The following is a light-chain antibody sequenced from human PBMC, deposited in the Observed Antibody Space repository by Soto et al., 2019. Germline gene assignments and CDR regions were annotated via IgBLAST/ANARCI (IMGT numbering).Light chain of an antibody. J-gene: IGKJ2*01. CDR2: NAS. V-gene: IGKV1-5*03. CDR3: QQYDSIPYT. Sequence: DIQMTQSPSTLSASVRDRVTITCRASQTINSWLAWYQQRPGKAPRLLIYNASTLESGVPSRFSGSGSGTEFTLTISTLQPDDFATYYCQQYDSIPYTFGQGTKLDIK. CDR1: QTINSW.